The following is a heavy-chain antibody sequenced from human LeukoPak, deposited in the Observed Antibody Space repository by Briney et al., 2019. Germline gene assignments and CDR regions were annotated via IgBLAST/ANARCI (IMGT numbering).Heavy chain of an antibody. J-gene: IGHJ4*02. CDR1: GSRFTSYW. CDR2: IFPGDSDT. D-gene: IGHD3-10*01. CDR3: ARQGSGTGLDY. V-gene: IGHV5-51*01. Sequence: GEPLKISCQGSGSRFTSYWIGWVRQMPGKGLEWMGIIFPGDSDTRYSPSFPGQVTLSADTSIRTTSQQWSRLPATRPAPSYCARQGSGTGLDYWGQGTLVTVSS.